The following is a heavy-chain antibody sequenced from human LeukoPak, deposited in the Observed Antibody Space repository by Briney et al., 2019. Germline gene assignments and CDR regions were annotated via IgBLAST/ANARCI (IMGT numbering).Heavy chain of an antibody. CDR1: GFTFSGYY. CDR2: ISNNGRTI. D-gene: IGHD3-10*02. Sequence: GGSLRLSCAASGFTFSGYYMIWIRQAPGKGLEWVSYISNNGRTIYYADSVEGRFTISRDNAKNSLSLEMDSLTPEDTAVYYCATVKINVGDYFDYWGQGTLVTVSS. V-gene: IGHV3-11*01. J-gene: IGHJ4*02. CDR3: ATVKINVGDYFDY.